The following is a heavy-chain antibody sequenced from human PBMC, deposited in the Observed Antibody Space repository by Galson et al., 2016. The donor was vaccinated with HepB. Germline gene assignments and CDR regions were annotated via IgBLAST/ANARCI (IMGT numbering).Heavy chain of an antibody. CDR1: GFPLSSYG. CDR3: AKWRIRGTVSYGLDV. Sequence: SLRLSCAASGFPLSSYGMQWVRQAPGKGLEWVAIMSYDGNNQYYIDSVKGRFSISRDNSQNTLSLQMNNLRVEDTAVYYCAKWRIRGTVSYGLDVWGQGTTVIVSS. J-gene: IGHJ6*02. D-gene: IGHD1-1*01. V-gene: IGHV3-30*18. CDR2: MSYDGNNQ.